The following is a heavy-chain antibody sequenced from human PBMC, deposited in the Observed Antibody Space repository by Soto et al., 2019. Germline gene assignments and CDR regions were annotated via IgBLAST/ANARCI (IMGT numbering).Heavy chain of an antibody. CDR3: GRAHRDLQQLVHYYYSMDV. V-gene: IGHV4-30-4*01. J-gene: IGHJ6*02. CDR2: IHYSGST. Sequence: PSETLSLTCAVYGGSFSGYYWSWIRQPPGKGLEWIGYIHYSGSTYHNPSLKSRVTISVDTSKNQFSLKLTSVTAADTAVYYCGRAHRDLQQLVHYYYSMDVWGQGTTVTVSS. D-gene: IGHD6-13*01. CDR1: GGSFSGYY.